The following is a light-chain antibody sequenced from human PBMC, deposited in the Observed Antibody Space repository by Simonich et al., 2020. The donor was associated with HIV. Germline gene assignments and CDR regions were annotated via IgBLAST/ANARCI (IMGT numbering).Light chain of an antibody. V-gene: IGKV2-28*01. Sequence: DIVMTQSPLSLPVTPGEPASISCRSSQSLLHSNGYNYLDWYLQKPGQSPQLLIYLNSNRSSGVPDRFSGSGSGTYFTLKISRVEAEDVGVYYCMQALQTPYTFGQGTKLDFK. CDR1: QSLLHSNGYNY. CDR3: MQALQTPYT. CDR2: LNS. J-gene: IGKJ2*01.